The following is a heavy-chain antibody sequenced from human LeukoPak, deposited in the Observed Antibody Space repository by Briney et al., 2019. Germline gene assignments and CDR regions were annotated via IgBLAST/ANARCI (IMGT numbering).Heavy chain of an antibody. CDR1: GGSISSYH. CDR3: ARHPDYGDYAFDY. D-gene: IGHD4-17*01. V-gene: IGHV4-59*01. Sequence: SETLSLTCTVSGGSISSYHWSWIRQPPGKGLEWIGYIYYSGSTNYNPSLKSRVTISVDTSKNQFSLKLSSVTAADTAVYYCARHPDYGDYAFDYWGQGTLVTVSS. CDR2: IYYSGST. J-gene: IGHJ4*02.